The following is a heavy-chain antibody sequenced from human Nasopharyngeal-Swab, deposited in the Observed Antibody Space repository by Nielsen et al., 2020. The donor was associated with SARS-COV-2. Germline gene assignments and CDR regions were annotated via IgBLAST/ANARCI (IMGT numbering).Heavy chain of an antibody. CDR3: ARDYYDILTGYYNGRFGWFDP. CDR1: GFTLSSYS. D-gene: IGHD3-9*01. Sequence: GGSLRLSCAASGFTLSSYSMNWVRQAPGKGLEWVSSISSSSSYIYYADSVKGRFTISRDNAKNSLYLQMNSLRAEDTAVYYCARDYYDILTGYYNGRFGWFDPWGQGTLVTVSS. CDR2: ISSSSSYI. J-gene: IGHJ5*02. V-gene: IGHV3-21*01.